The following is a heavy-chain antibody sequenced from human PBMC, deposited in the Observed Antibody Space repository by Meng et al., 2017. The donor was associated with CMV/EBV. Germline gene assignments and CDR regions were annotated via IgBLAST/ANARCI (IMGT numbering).Heavy chain of an antibody. CDR2: ISSSSSYI. D-gene: IGHD2-2*01. CDR1: GFTFSSYS. J-gene: IGHJ4*02. V-gene: IGHV3-21*01. CDR3: AREGNGYGYQLLRTPYYLDY. Sequence: GESLKISCAASGFTFSSYSMNWVRQAPGKGLEWVSSISSSSSYIYYADSVKGRFTISRDNAKNSLYLQMNSLRAEDTAVYYCAREGNGYGYQLLRTPYYLDYWGQGTLVTVSS.